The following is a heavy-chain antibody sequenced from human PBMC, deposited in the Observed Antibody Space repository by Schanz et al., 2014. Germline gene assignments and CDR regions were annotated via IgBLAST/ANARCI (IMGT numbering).Heavy chain of an antibody. V-gene: IGHV4-39*01. J-gene: IGHJ4*02. CDR2: IYYSGST. CDR3: ARLPGLYCSGGACYRGY. Sequence: QLQLQESGPGLVKPSETLSLTCTVSGGSISSSGYYWGWIRQPPGNGLEWIGSIYYSGSTYYNPPLKSGVPIPGDTSKTQFARKVTSVTATDTAVYYCARLPGLYCSGGACYRGYWGQGTLVTVSS. D-gene: IGHD2-15*01. CDR1: GGSISSSGYY.